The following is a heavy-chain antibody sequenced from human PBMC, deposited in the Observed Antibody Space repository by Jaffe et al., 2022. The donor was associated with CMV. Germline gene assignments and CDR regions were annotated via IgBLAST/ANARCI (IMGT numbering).Heavy chain of an antibody. V-gene: IGHV4-59*01. D-gene: IGHD5-18*01. CDR1: GDSISSAY. J-gene: IGHJ2*01. Sequence: QVQLQESGPGLVKPSETLSLTCSISGDSISSAYWSWIRQPPGKGLEWIGYIYYTGTTNYNPSLRGRVTISLDMSKNQFSLSLTSVTAADTAVYYCARDLRDYNYGFPWYFDIWGRGALVTVSS. CDR2: IYYTGTT. CDR3: ARDLRDYNYGFPWYFDI.